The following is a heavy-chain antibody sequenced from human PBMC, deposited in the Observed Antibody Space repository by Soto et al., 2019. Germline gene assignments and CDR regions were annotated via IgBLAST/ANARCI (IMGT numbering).Heavy chain of an antibody. CDR3: ARGDSVGAIDY. D-gene: IGHD1-26*01. Sequence: SVKVSCKASGYTFTSYSMHWMRQAPGQGLERMGGIIAIFSTAKYSQKFQGRVTITADESTSTAYMELSSLRSEDTAVYYCARGDSVGAIDYWGQGTLVTVSS. CDR2: IIAIFSTA. CDR1: GYTFTSYS. J-gene: IGHJ4*02. V-gene: IGHV1-69*13.